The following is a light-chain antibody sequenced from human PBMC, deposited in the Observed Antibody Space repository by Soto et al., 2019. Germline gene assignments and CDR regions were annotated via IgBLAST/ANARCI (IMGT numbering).Light chain of an antibody. CDR3: QQYGSSPPVT. Sequence: EIVLTQSPATLSVSPGERATLSCRASQSVSSYLAWYQQKPGQAPRLLIYGASTRATGIPARFSGSGSGTDFTLTISRLEPEDFAVYYCQQYGSSPPVTFGQGTKVDIK. V-gene: IGKV3-20*01. CDR2: GAS. J-gene: IGKJ1*01. CDR1: QSVSSY.